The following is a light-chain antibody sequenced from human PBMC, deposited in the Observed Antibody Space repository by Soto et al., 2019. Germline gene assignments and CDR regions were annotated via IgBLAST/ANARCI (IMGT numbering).Light chain of an antibody. CDR2: GAY. CDR3: QQSSNWPPEIT. V-gene: IGKV3-11*01. J-gene: IGKJ5*01. Sequence: EIVLTHSPATLSLSPLEIATLSFRAIQSVSSYLAWYQQKPGQSPRLLIYGAYSRATGIPDRFSGSGSGTDFILTISSLEPEDFAVYYCQQSSNWPPEITFGQGTRLEIK. CDR1: QSVSSY.